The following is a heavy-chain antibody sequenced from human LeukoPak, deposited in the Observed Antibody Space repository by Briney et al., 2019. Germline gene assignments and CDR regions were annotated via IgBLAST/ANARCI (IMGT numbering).Heavy chain of an antibody. CDR2: ILYDGSNK. Sequence: GGSLRLSCAASGFTFSSYGMHWVRQAPGKGLEWVAVILYDGSNKYYADSVKGRFTISRDNSKNTLYLQMNSLRAEDTAVYYCAKDLMVRGVTPDYWGQGTLVTVSS. D-gene: IGHD3-10*01. CDR3: AKDLMVRGVTPDY. V-gene: IGHV3-30*18. CDR1: GFTFSSYG. J-gene: IGHJ4*02.